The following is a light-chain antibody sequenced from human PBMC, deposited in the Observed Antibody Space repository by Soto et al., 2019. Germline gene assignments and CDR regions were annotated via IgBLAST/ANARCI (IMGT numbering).Light chain of an antibody. J-gene: IGLJ1*01. Sequence: SALTQPASVSGSPGQSITISCTGTSSDVGGYNYVSWYQQHPGKAPKLMIYEVSNRPSGVSNRFSGSKSGNTASLTISGLQAEDEADYYCSSYTSSSTLFYVFGTGTKVTVL. CDR1: SSDVGGYNY. V-gene: IGLV2-14*01. CDR3: SSYTSSSTLFYV. CDR2: EVS.